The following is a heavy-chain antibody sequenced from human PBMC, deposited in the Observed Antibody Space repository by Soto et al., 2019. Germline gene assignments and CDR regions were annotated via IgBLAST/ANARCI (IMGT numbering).Heavy chain of an antibody. Sequence: QVQLQESGPGLVRPSGTLSLTCAVSGASISSTTSGNWWSWVRQPPGKGLEWIGEIYHSGSTNYNPSLKIRVTMSVDKAKNQSSLKLSSVTAADTAVYYCARMVGATLVDFWGQGTLVTVSS. CDR1: GASISSTTSGNW. J-gene: IGHJ4*02. CDR2: IYHSGST. V-gene: IGHV4-4*02. CDR3: ARMVGATLVDF. D-gene: IGHD1-26*01.